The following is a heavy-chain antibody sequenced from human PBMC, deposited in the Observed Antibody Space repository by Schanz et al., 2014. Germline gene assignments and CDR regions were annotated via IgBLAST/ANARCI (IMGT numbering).Heavy chain of an antibody. V-gene: IGHV3-74*02. J-gene: IGHJ3*02. D-gene: IGHD4-17*01. CDR2: INSVGSNT. Sequence: DVHLLESGGGLVQPGGSLRLSCTASGFSFSSYAMGWVRQAPGKGLVWVARINSVGSNTDYADSVTGRFTISRDNAKNTLYLQMNTLRAEDTAVYYCARKMKLGVYGGKGHDSLDIWGQGTMVTVAS. CDR1: GFSFSSYA. CDR3: ARKMKLGVYGGKGHDSLDI.